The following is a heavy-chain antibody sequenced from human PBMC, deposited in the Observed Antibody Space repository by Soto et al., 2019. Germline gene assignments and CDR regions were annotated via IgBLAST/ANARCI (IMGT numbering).Heavy chain of an antibody. V-gene: IGHV3-9*01. CDR3: AKDLEETGMFDY. CDR1: GFTFDDYA. J-gene: IGHJ4*02. D-gene: IGHD1-1*01. CDR2: ISWNSGSI. Sequence: GGSLRLSCAASGFTFDDYAMHWVRQAPGKGLEWVSGISWNSGSIGYADSVEGRFTISRDNSKNTLYLQMNSLRAEDTAVYYCAKDLEETGMFDYWGQGTLVTVSS.